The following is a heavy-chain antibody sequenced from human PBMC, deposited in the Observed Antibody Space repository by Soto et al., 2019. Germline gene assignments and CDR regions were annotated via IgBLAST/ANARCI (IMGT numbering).Heavy chain of an antibody. CDR3: ASDYDSSGYEPFYYYGMDV. CDR2: ISSSSSTI. CDR1: GFTFSSYS. J-gene: IGHJ6*02. Sequence: GGSLRLSCAASGFTFSSYSMNWVRQAPGKGLEWVSYISSSSSTIYYADSVKGRFTISRDNAKNSLYLQMNSLRDEDTAVYYCASDYDSSGYEPFYYYGMDVWGQGTTVTVSS. V-gene: IGHV3-48*02. D-gene: IGHD3-22*01.